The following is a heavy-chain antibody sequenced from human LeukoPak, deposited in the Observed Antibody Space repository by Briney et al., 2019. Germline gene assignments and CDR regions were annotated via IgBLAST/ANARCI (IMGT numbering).Heavy chain of an antibody. V-gene: IGHV4-59*08. CDR3: ARGVDIVVVTASGGGDAFDI. J-gene: IGHJ3*02. CDR1: GGSISSYY. D-gene: IGHD2-21*02. Sequence: KPSETLSLTCTVSGGSISSYYWSWIRQPPGKGLEWIGYIYYSGSTNYNPSLKSRVTISVDTSKNQFSLKLSSVTAADTAVYYCARGVDIVVVTASGGGDAFDIWGQGTMVTVS. CDR2: IYYSGST.